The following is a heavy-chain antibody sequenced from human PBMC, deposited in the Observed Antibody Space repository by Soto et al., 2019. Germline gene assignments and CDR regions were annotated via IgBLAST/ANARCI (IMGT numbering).Heavy chain of an antibody. CDR3: AKAPSVSMMVVVPSFDH. J-gene: IGHJ4*02. CDR1: GLTLSSYA. V-gene: IGHV3-23*01. CDR2: ISGSGAAT. D-gene: IGHD3-22*01. Sequence: PGGSLRLSCAASGLTLSSYAMSWVRQAPGKWLEWVSSISGSGAATYYADSVKGRFTISRDNSKNTLYLQMNSLRAEDTAVYYCAKAPSVSMMVVVPSFDHWGQGXQVTVYS.